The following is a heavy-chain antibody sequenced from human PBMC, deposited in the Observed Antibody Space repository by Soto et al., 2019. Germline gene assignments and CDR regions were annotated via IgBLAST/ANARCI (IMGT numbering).Heavy chain of an antibody. CDR3: AKERGTSSSWYPGAFDI. CDR1: GFTFSSYA. J-gene: IGHJ3*02. V-gene: IGHV3-23*01. Sequence: PGGSLRLSCAASGFTFSSYAMSWVRQAPGKGLEWVSAISGSGGSTYYADSVKGRFTISRDNSKNTLYLQMNSLRAEDTAVYYCAKERGTSSSWYPGAFDIWGQGTMVTVSS. D-gene: IGHD6-13*01. CDR2: ISGSGGST.